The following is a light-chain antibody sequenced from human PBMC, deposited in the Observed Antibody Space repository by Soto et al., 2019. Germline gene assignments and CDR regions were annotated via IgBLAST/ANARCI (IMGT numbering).Light chain of an antibody. J-gene: IGKJ1*01. CDR3: QQYNNWPTWT. V-gene: IGKV3-15*01. Sequence: EIVMTQSPATLSVSPGERATLSCRASQSVSSNLAWYQQKPGQAPRLLIYGASTRATGIPARFSGSGSGTEFTLTITRLQSEDFAVYHCQQYNNWPTWTLGQGTKVDI. CDR1: QSVSSN. CDR2: GAS.